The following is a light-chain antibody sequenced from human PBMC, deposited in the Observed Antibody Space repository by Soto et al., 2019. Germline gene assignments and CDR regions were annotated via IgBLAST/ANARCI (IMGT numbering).Light chain of an antibody. CDR1: SSDVGGYHY. CDR2: EVS. V-gene: IGLV2-14*01. J-gene: IGLJ1*01. CDR3: NSYAGSSTYV. Sequence: QSALTQPASVSGSPGQSITISCTGTSSDVGGYHYVSWYQQLPGRAPKLIIYEVSNRPSGVSDRFSGSRSGNRASLTISGLQAEDEADYYCNSYAGSSTYVFGTGTKVTVL.